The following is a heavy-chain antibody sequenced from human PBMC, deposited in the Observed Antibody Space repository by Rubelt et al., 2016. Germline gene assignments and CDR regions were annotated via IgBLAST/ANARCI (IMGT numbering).Heavy chain of an antibody. CDR1: GFTFSSYA. CDR2: ISGSGGST. J-gene: IGHJ6*02. V-gene: IGHV3-23*01. Sequence: GGGLVQPGGSLRLSCAASGFTFSSYAMSWVRQAPGKGLEWVSAISGSGGSTYYADSVKGRFTISRDNSKNTLYLQMNSLRAEDTAVYYCASTGGTITIFGVALGGMDVWGQGTTVTVSS. CDR3: ASTGGTITIFGVALGGMDV. D-gene: IGHD3-3*01.